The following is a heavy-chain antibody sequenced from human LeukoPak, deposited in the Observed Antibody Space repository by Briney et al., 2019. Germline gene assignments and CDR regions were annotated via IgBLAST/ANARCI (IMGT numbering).Heavy chain of an antibody. Sequence: PSETLSLTCIVSGGSISRGSYYWNWIRQPAGKGLEWMGRIYNSGSTNYNPSLKSRVTISTDMSKNQFSLKLNSVTAADTAVYYCARRTFGALYFDSWGQGTLVIVSS. D-gene: IGHD3-10*01. V-gene: IGHV4-61*02. CDR2: IYNSGST. CDR1: GGSISRGSYY. J-gene: IGHJ4*02. CDR3: ARRTFGALYFDS.